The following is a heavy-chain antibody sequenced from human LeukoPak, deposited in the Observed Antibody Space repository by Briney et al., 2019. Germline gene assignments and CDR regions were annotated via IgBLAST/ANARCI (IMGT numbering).Heavy chain of an antibody. Sequence: PGGSPRLSCAASGFTFSNAWMSWVRQAPGKGLEWVGRIKSKTDGGTTDYAAPVKGRFTISRDDSKNTLYLQMNSLKTEDTAVYYCTTYYYDSSGYYRWGQGTLVTVSS. CDR2: IKSKTDGGTT. CDR3: TTYYYDSSGYYR. CDR1: GFTFSNAW. V-gene: IGHV3-15*01. D-gene: IGHD3-22*01. J-gene: IGHJ4*02.